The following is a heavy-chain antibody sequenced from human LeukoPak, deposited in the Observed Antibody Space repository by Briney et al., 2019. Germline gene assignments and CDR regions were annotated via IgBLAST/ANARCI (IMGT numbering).Heavy chain of an antibody. V-gene: IGHV3-30*03. J-gene: IGHJ4*02. Sequence: GTSPRLSCAASGFSLTHDAIHWVRQAPGKGLEWVAVVSKDTVTKFYRDSVKGRFTVSTDSSKNTVYLQMTGLRSEDTAVYYCAGDRWRGAPDYFDCWGQGTLVTVSS. CDR3: AGDRWRGAPDYFDC. CDR1: GFSLTHDA. CDR2: VSKDTVTK. D-gene: IGHD1-26*01.